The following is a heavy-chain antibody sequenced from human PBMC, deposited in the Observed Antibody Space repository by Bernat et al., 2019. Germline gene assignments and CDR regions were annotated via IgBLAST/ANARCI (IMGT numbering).Heavy chain of an antibody. D-gene: IGHD6-19*01. CDR2: IYHSGST. J-gene: IGHJ4*02. CDR3: ARAIAVAGYYFDY. V-gene: IGHV4-30-2*01. Sequence: QLQLQESGSGLVKPSQTPSLTCAVSGGSISSGGYSWSWIRQPPGKGLEWIGYIYHSGSTYYNPSLKSRVTISVDRSKNQFSLKLSSVTAADTAVYYCARAIAVAGYYFDYWGQGTLVTVSS. CDR1: GGSISSGGYS.